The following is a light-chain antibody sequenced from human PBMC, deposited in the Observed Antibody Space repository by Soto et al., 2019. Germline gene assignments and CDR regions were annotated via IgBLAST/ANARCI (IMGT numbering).Light chain of an antibody. J-gene: IGKJ4*01. CDR1: QSISYW. CDR2: QAS. CDR3: QQYSRYSIT. V-gene: IGKV1-5*03. Sequence: DIQMTQSPSTLSAFVGDRVTITCRASQSISYWLAWYQQKPGKAPTVLIYQASTLESGVPSRFSGSGSGTEFTLTISSLQPDDFATYYCQQYSRYSITFGGGTKVEMK.